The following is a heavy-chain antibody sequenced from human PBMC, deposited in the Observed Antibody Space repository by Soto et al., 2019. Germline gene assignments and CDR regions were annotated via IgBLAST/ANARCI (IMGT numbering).Heavy chain of an antibody. CDR3: ARDRDDSLFDD. CDR2: IYYSGST. J-gene: IGHJ4*02. Sequence: PSETLSLTCTVSGGSISSYYWSWIRQPPGKGLEWIGYIYYSGSTNYNPSLKSRVTISVDTSKNQFSLKLSSVTAADTAVYYCARDRDDSLFDDRGQGTLVTVSS. V-gene: IGHV4-59*01. D-gene: IGHD3-3*01. CDR1: GGSISSYY.